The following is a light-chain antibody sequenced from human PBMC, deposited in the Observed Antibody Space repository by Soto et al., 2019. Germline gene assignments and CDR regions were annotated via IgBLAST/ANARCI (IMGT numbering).Light chain of an antibody. V-gene: IGKV1D-13*01. CDR3: QQFNNYPELT. Sequence: AIQLTQSPSSLSASVGDRVTITCRASQGISSALAWYQQKPGKAPKLLIYDASSLESGVPSRFSGRGSGTDFTLTISSLQPEDFATYYCQQFNNYPELTFGGGTKVEIK. CDR1: QGISSA. J-gene: IGKJ4*01. CDR2: DAS.